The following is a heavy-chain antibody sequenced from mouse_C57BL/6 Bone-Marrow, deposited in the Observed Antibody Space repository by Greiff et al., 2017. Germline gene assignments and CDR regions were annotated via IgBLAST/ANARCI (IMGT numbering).Heavy chain of an antibody. CDR3: TTYSHYYGSSPMDY. V-gene: IGHV14-4*01. CDR2: LDPENGDT. CDR1: GFNIKDDY. Sequence: EVQLQQSGAELVRPGASVKLSCTASGFNIKDDYMHWVKQRPEQGLEWIGWLDPENGDTEYASKFQGKATITADTSSNTAYLQLSSLTSEDTAVYYCTTYSHYYGSSPMDYWGQGTSVTVSS. J-gene: IGHJ4*01. D-gene: IGHD1-1*01.